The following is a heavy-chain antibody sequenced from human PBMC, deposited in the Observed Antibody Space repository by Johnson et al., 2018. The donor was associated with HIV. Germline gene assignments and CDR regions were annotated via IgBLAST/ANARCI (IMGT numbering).Heavy chain of an antibody. D-gene: IGHD3-22*01. CDR2: IDWNGGRQ. J-gene: IGHJ3*02. V-gene: IGHV3-20*04. CDR3: ARQQYYDSSGQGGGLDI. Sequence: EVQLVESGGGVVQPGGSLRLSCAASGFTFDDYGMSWVRQGPGKGLEWVSGIDWNGGRQTYVDSVKGRFTISRDNAKKSLYLEMNNLRAEDTALYYCARQQYYDSSGQGGGLDIWGQGKMVTVSS. CDR1: GFTFDDYG.